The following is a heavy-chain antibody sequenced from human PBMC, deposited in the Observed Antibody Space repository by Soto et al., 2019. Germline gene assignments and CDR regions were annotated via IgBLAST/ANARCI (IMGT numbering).Heavy chain of an antibody. CDR1: GFTFTNFA. D-gene: IGHD5-18*01. V-gene: IGHV3-30*03. Sequence: EGSLRLSCGASGFTFTNFAMHWVRQAPGKGLEWVAVISKDGSKTDFADSVKGRFTISRENSKNTVYLQMNSLTREDTALYYCARDAYSYKYCYDYQGRRSLFTVSS. J-gene: IGHJ4*01. CDR3: ARDAYSYKYCYDY. CDR2: ISKDGSKT.